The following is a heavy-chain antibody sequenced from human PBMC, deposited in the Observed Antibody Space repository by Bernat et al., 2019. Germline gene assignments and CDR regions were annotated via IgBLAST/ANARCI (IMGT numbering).Heavy chain of an antibody. CDR1: GFTVSRNY. CDR2: IYSGGST. Sequence: EVQLVESGGGLVQPGGSLRLSCAASGFTVSRNYMSWVRQAPGKGLEWVSVIYSGGSTYYADSVKGRFTISRDNAKNSLYLQMNSLRAEDTAVYYFARLSGAAIVVVPAALLTYYSGMHVWGQVTTVSVSS. CDR3: ARLSGAAIVVVPAALLTYYSGMHV. D-gene: IGHD2-2*01. V-gene: IGHV3-66*04. J-gene: IGHJ6*02.